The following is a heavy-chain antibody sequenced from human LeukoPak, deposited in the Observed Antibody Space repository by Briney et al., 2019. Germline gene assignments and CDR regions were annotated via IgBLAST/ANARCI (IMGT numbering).Heavy chain of an antibody. D-gene: IGHD3-22*01. Sequence: GGSLRLSCAASGFTFSSYEMNWVRQAPGKGLEWVSYISSSGSTIYYADSVKGRFTISRDNAKNSLYLQMNSLRAEDTAVYYCARSPPWGYYDSSGYFALYFDYWGQGTLATVSS. CDR3: ARSPPWGYYDSSGYFALYFDY. J-gene: IGHJ4*02. CDR1: GFTFSSYE. CDR2: ISSSGSTI. V-gene: IGHV3-48*03.